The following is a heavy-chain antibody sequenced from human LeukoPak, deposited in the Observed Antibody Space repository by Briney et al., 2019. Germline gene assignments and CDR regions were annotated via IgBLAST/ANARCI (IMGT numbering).Heavy chain of an antibody. D-gene: IGHD5-12*01. J-gene: IGHJ4*02. CDR2: ISYDGSNK. CDR3: AKDLKWLPYFDY. V-gene: IGHV3-30*18. Sequence: PGGSLRLSCAASGFTFSSYGMHWVRQAPGKGLEWVAVISYDGSNKYYADSVKGRFTISRGNSKNTLYLQMNSLRAEDTAVYYCAKDLKWLPYFDYWGQGNLVTVSS. CDR1: GFTFSSYG.